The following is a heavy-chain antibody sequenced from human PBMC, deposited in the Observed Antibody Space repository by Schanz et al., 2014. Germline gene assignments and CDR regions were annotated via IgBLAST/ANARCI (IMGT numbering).Heavy chain of an antibody. CDR1: GFTFSDSW. D-gene: IGHD4-17*01. J-gene: IGHJ4*02. Sequence: EVHLVESGGGFVQPGGSLRLSCAASGFTFSDSWMHWVRQAPGKGLVWVSRTSNEGSFTTFADSVKGRFTISRDNAKNTLYLQMNSLRAEDTAVYYCVRDTDYHFDYWGQGTLVTVSS. CDR2: TSNEGSFT. V-gene: IGHV3-74*03. CDR3: VRDTDYHFDY.